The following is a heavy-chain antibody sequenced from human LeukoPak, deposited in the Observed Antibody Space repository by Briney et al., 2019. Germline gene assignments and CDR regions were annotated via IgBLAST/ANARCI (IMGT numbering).Heavy chain of an antibody. J-gene: IGHJ4*02. CDR1: GYTFTSYD. Sequence: SVKVSCKASGYTFTSYDINWVRQATGQGLEWMGGIIPIFGTANYAQKFQGRVTITTDESTSTAYMELSSLRSEDTAVYYCARGASSSWYSDFDYWGQGTLVTVSS. CDR2: IIPIFGTA. V-gene: IGHV1-69*05. D-gene: IGHD6-13*01. CDR3: ARGASSSWYSDFDY.